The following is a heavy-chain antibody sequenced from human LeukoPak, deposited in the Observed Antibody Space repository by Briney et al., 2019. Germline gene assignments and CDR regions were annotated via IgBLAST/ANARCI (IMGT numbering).Heavy chain of an antibody. CDR1: GGSISNYY. D-gene: IGHD3-3*01. Sequence: SETLSLTCTISGGSISNYYWSWIRQPPGKGLEWIGEVHLDGRTNYNPSLTGRLTMSVDLYENHISLKLTSVTAADTAVYYCAREGGFYRPLDYSGQGTLVTVSS. V-gene: IGHV4-59*12. CDR3: AREGGFYRPLDY. J-gene: IGHJ4*02. CDR2: VHLDGRT.